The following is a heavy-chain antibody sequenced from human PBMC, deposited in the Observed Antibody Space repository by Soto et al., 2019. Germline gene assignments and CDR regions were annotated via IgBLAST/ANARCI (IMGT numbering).Heavy chain of an antibody. Sequence: GGSLRLSCAASGFTFSSYAMSWVRQAPGKGLEWVSAISGSGGSTYYADSVKGRFTISRDNSKNTLYLQMNSLRAEDTAVYYCAKDSIPWYSSSSNPVPFDYWGQGTLVTVSS. CDR2: ISGSGGST. V-gene: IGHV3-23*01. CDR3: AKDSIPWYSSSSNPVPFDY. D-gene: IGHD6-6*01. J-gene: IGHJ4*02. CDR1: GFTFSSYA.